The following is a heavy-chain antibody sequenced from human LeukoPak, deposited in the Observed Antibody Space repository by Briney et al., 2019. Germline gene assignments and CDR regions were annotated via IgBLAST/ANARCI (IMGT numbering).Heavy chain of an antibody. CDR2: INPNSGGT. J-gene: IGHJ3*02. CDR1: GYTFTGYY. Sequence: GASVKVSCKASGYTFTGYYMHWVRQAPGQGLEWMGWINPNSGGTNYAQKFQGRVTMTRDTSISTAYMELSRLRSDDTAVYYCARADSNWDPRGVFDIGGKGTRVTFSS. CDR3: ARADSNWDPRGVFDI. D-gene: IGHD1-1*01. V-gene: IGHV1-2*02.